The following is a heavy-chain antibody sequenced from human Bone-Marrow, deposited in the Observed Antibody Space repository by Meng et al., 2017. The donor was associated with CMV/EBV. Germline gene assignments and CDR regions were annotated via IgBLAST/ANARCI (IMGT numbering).Heavy chain of an antibody. CDR2: IYYSGST. CDR1: GGSISSYY. D-gene: IGHD3-22*01. J-gene: IGHJ4*02. V-gene: IGHV4-59*01. Sequence: ESLKISCTVSGGSISSYYWSWIRQPPGKGLEWIGYIYYSGSTNYNPSLKSRVTISVDTSKNQFSLKLSSVTGADTAVYYCARQVGYDSSGYDYWGQGKLVTVSS. CDR3: ARQVGYDSSGYDY.